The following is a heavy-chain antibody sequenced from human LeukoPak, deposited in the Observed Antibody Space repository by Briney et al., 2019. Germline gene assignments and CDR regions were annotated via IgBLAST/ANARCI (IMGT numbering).Heavy chain of an antibody. CDR2: ITSSVYNT. Sequence: GGSLRLSCATSGFTFNNYAMSWVRQAPGEGLEWVSTITSSVYNTYDADSVKGRFTISRDNSNNTLFLQMNSLRAEDTAVYHCAVKYGSGSYYFDFWGQGTLVTVSS. CDR1: GFTFNNYA. V-gene: IGHV3-23*01. D-gene: IGHD3-10*01. CDR3: AVKYGSGSYYFDF. J-gene: IGHJ4*02.